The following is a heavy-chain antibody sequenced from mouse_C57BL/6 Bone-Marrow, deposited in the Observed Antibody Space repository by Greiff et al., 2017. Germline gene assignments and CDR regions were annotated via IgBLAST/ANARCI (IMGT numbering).Heavy chain of an antibody. D-gene: IGHD1-1*01. CDR2: ISSGGSYT. Sequence: DVKLVESGGDLVKPGGSLKLSCAASGFTFSSYGMSWVRQTPDKRLEWVATISSGGSYTYYPDSVKGRFTISRDNAKNTLYLQMSSLKSEDTAMYYCARETTVVAQMDYWGQGTSVTVSS. CDR3: ARETTVVAQMDY. CDR1: GFTFSSYG. J-gene: IGHJ4*01. V-gene: IGHV5-6*02.